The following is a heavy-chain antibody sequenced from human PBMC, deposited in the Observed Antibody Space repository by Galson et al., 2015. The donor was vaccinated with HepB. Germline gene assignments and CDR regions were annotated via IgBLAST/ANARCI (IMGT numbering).Heavy chain of an antibody. V-gene: IGHV1-8*02. CDR3: ARGHKKYSSSWYSYYYYYMDV. Sequence: SVKVSCKASGDTFSSYAISWVRQAPGQGLEWMGGMNPNSGNTGYAQKFQGRVTMTRNTSISTAYMELSSLRSEDTAVYYCARGHKKYSSSWYSYYYYYMDVWGKGTTVTVSS. J-gene: IGHJ6*03. CDR2: MNPNSGNT. D-gene: IGHD6-13*01. CDR1: GDTFSSYA.